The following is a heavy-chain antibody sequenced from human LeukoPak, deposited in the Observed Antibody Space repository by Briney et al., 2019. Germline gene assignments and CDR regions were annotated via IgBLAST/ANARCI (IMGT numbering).Heavy chain of an antibody. V-gene: IGHV3-21*01. CDR2: ISSSSSYI. CDR3: ARDLDSGSYHHPYYFDY. CDR1: GFTFSSYS. Sequence: GGSLRLSCAASGFTFSSYSMSWVRQAPGKGLEWVSSISSSSSYIYYADSVKGRFTISRDNAKNSLYLQMNSLRAEDTAVYYCARDLDSGSYHHPYYFDYWGQGTLVTVSS. J-gene: IGHJ4*02. D-gene: IGHD1-26*01.